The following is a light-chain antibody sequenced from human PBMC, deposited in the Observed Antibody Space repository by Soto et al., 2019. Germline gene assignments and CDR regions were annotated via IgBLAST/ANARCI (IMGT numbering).Light chain of an antibody. CDR1: QSNGSN. Sequence: EIVMTQSPATLSVSPGERATLSCRASQSNGSNLAWYQQKPGQAPRLLIFDASTRATGIPARFSGSGSGTEFSLTISSPQSEDFAVYYCQQYYQWPPKTFGQGPKMEIK. CDR2: DAS. CDR3: QQYYQWPPKT. J-gene: IGKJ1*01. V-gene: IGKV3-15*01.